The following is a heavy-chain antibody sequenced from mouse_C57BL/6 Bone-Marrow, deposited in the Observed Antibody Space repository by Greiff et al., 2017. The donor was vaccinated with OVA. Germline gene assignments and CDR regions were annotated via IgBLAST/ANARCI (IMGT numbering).Heavy chain of an antibody. Sequence: QVQLQESGAELVRPGASVTLSCKASGYTFTDYEMHWVKQTPVHGLEWIGAIDPETGGTAYNQKFKGKATLTVDKSSSTAYMELRSLTSEDSAVYYCTRLWGGDYWGQGTTLTVSS. J-gene: IGHJ2*01. CDR1: GYTFTDYE. V-gene: IGHV1-15*01. CDR3: TRLWGGDY. D-gene: IGHD1-1*02. CDR2: IDPETGGT.